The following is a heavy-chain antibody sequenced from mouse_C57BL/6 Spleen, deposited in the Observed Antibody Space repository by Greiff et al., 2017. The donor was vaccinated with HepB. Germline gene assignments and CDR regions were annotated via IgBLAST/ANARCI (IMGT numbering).Heavy chain of an antibody. CDR3: AREAYSNFLYYFDY. V-gene: IGHV1-50*01. CDR2: IDPSDSYT. CDR1: GYTFTSYW. J-gene: IGHJ2*01. D-gene: IGHD2-5*01. Sequence: QVQLQQPGAELVKPGASVKLSCKASGYTFTSYWMQWVKQRPGQGLEWIGEIDPSDSYTNYNQKFKGKATLTVDTSSSTAYMQLSSLTSEDSAVYYCAREAYSNFLYYFDYWGQGTTLTVSS.